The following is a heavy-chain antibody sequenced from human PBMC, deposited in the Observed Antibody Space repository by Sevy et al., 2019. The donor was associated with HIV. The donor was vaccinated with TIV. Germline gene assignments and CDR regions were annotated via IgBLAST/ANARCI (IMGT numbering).Heavy chain of an antibody. Sequence: ASVKVSCKASGYTFTGYYMHWVRQAPGQGLEWVGWINPNSGGTNYAQKFQGRVTMTRDTSISTAYMELSGLRSDDTAVYYCALVVVAAVLFDPWGQGTLVTVSS. D-gene: IGHD2-15*01. CDR3: ALVVVAAVLFDP. V-gene: IGHV1-2*02. J-gene: IGHJ5*02. CDR1: GYTFTGYY. CDR2: INPNSGGT.